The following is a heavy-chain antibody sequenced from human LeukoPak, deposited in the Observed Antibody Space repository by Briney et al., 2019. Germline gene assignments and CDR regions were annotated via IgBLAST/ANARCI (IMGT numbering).Heavy chain of an antibody. J-gene: IGHJ3*02. V-gene: IGHV4-59*01. CDR2: IFYTGSGST. Sequence: SETLSLTCTVSGGSISPYYWSWIRQPPGKGLEWIGYIFYTGSGSTSHNPSLKSRVTISVDTSKNQFSLKVRFVTAADTAVYYCATDYGDPTNAFDIWGQGTMVTVSS. D-gene: IGHD4-17*01. CDR1: GGSISPYY. CDR3: ATDYGDPTNAFDI.